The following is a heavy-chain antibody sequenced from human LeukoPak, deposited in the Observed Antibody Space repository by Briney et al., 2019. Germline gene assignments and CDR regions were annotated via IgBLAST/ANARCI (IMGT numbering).Heavy chain of an antibody. CDR3: ARLIIVEARVNNPEFDY. V-gene: IGHV4-34*01. CDR1: GGSFSGYY. D-gene: IGHD1-26*01. J-gene: IGHJ4*02. CDR2: IYYSGST. Sequence: SETLSLTCAVYGGSFSGYYWSWIRQPPGKGLEWIGSIYYSGSTYYNPSLKSRVTISVDTSKNQFSLKLSSVTAADTAVYYCARLIIVEARVNNPEFDYWGQGTLVTVSS.